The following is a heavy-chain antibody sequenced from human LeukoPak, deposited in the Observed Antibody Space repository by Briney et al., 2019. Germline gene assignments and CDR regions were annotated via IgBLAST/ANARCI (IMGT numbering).Heavy chain of an antibody. V-gene: IGHV3-23*01. CDR3: ARSNWGPDY. CDR2: MSSSGGRT. CDR1: GFTFSNYA. D-gene: IGHD7-27*01. J-gene: IGHJ4*02. Sequence: GGSLRLSCAASGFTFSNYAMNWVRQAPGKGLEWVSVMSSSGGRTFYADSVKGRFTISRDNAKNSLYLQMNSLRAEDTAVYFCARSNWGPDYWGQGTLVTVSS.